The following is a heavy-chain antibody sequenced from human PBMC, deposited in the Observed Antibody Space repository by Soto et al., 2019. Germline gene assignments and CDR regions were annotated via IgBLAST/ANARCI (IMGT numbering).Heavy chain of an antibody. V-gene: IGHV3-9*01. J-gene: IGHJ3*02. Sequence: SLEIGCAASGVTVDDSAMHGVRQEPGKGLEWVSGISWNSGSIGYADSVKGRFTISRDNAKDSLYLQMNSLRAEDTALYYCAKDLRMRVFEDAFDIWGQGTMVTVS. CDR2: ISWNSGSI. D-gene: IGHD6-13*01. CDR1: GVTVDDSA. CDR3: AKDLRMRVFEDAFDI.